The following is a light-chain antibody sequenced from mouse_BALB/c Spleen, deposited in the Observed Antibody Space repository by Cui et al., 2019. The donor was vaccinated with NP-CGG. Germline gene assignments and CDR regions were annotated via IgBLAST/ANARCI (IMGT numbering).Light chain of an antibody. CDR1: TGAVTTSNY. CDR3: ALWYSNHWV. CDR2: GTN. Sequence: QADLTQASVLTISPDETVSLTCCSSTGAVTTSNYSNWVQEKPDHLFTGLIGGTNNRAPGVPARFSGSLIGDKAALTITGAQTEDEAIYFCALWYSNHWVFGGGTKLTVL. V-gene: IGLV1*01. J-gene: IGLJ1*01.